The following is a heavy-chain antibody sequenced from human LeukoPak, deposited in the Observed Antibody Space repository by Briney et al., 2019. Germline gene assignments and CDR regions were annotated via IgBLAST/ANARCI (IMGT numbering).Heavy chain of an antibody. CDR3: ARVEVAVAIDY. V-gene: IGHV3-69-1*01. D-gene: IGHD6-19*01. CDR1: GFTFSDYY. CDR2: ISSSSTI. J-gene: IGHJ4*02. Sequence: GGTLRLSCAASGFTFSDYYMNCVREAPGKGLEWFSSISSSSTIYYADSVKGRFTISRDNAKNSLYLQMNSLRAEDTAVYYCARVEVAVAIDYWGQGTLVTVSS.